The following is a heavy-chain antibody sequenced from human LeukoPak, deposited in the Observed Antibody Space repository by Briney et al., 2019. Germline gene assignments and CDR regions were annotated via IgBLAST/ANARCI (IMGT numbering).Heavy chain of an antibody. CDR3: ARDVSYSSYAFDI. D-gene: IGHD6-6*01. CDR2: ISSSSSYI. Sequence: PGGSLRLSCAASGFTFSSYSMNWVRQAPGKGLEWVSSISSSSSYIYYADSVKGRFTISRDNAKNSLYLQMNSLRAEDTALYYCARDVSYSSYAFDIWGQGTMVTVSS. CDR1: GFTFSSYS. V-gene: IGHV3-21*04. J-gene: IGHJ3*02.